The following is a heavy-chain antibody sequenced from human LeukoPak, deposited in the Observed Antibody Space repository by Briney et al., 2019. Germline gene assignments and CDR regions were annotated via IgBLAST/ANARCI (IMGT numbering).Heavy chain of an antibody. V-gene: IGHV3-23*01. Sequence: PGGSLRLSCTTSGFSFNTYSMSWVRQAPGKGLVWVSAINDDTPYYTDSVKGRFTVSRDNSRDTLYLHLNSLRAEDTAIYYCAKEYDLWHEQGNWFDTWGQGVLVTVSS. CDR2: INDDTP. CDR1: GFSFNTYS. CDR3: AKEYDLWHEQGNWFDT. J-gene: IGHJ5*02. D-gene: IGHD3-3*01.